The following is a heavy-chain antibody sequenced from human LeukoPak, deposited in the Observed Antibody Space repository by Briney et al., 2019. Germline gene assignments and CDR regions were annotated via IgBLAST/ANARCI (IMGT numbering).Heavy chain of an antibody. CDR1: DDSFSSHY. V-gene: IGHV4-59*11. Sequence: PSETLSLTCAVSDDSFSSHYWTWIRQPPGKGLEWIGYISYIGSTNYNPSLKRRVTISIDTAKNQFSLKLSSVTAEDTAVYYCARDLVTVTKGFDIWGQGTMVSVSS. CDR3: ARDLVTVTKGFDI. D-gene: IGHD4-17*01. CDR2: ISYIGST. J-gene: IGHJ3*02.